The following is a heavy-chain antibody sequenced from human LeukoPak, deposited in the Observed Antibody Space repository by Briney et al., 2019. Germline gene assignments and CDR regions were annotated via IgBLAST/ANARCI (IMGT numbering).Heavy chain of an antibody. V-gene: IGHV5-51*01. D-gene: IGHD3-3*01. Sequence: GESLKISCKGPGSRFTSYWIGWVRQMPGKGLEGMGIIYPGDSDTRYSPSFQGQVTISADKSISTAYLQWSGLKASDTAMYYCARGFGVVIIIAFDIWGQGTMVTVSS. CDR3: ARGFGVVIIIAFDI. CDR1: GSRFTSYW. CDR2: IYPGDSDT. J-gene: IGHJ3*02.